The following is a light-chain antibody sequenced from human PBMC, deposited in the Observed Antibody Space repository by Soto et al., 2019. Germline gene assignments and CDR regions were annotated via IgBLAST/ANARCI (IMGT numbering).Light chain of an antibody. V-gene: IGKV1-5*01. CDR3: QHYNSDSWT. CDR2: DVS. J-gene: IGKJ1*01. Sequence: DIQMTQSPSTLSASVGDRVSITCRASQSISSWLAWYQQKPGKAPKLLIYDVSRLESGVPSRFSGSGSGTEFTLTISSLQPDDFTTYYCQHYNSDSWTFCQGTKVEIK. CDR1: QSISSW.